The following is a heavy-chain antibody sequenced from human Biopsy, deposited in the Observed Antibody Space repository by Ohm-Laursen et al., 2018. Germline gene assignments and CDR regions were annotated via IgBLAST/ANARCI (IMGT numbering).Heavy chain of an antibody. CDR2: INPSGSTT. J-gene: IGHJ4*02. CDR3: ARNTGWYGDLYYFDY. D-gene: IGHD6-19*01. Sequence: SVKVSCNVSGYSFTSYYMHWVRQAPGQGLEWMGMINPSGSTTSYPQIFQGRVTMTKDTSKSTVYMELSSLRSADTAVYFCARNTGWYGDLYYFDYWGQGTLVTVSS. CDR1: GYSFTSYY. V-gene: IGHV1-46*01.